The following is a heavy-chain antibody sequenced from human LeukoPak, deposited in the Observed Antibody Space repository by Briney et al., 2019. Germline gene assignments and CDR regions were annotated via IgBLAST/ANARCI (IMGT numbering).Heavy chain of an antibody. CDR1: GASISSGSYY. V-gene: IGHV4-61*02. CDR2: IYSSGNT. J-gene: IGHJ4*02. Sequence: SQTLSLTCTVSGASISSGSYYWSWIRQPAGKGLEWIGRIYSSGNTNYNPSLKSRVTISVDKSKNQFSLKLSSVTAADTAVYYCARVRDSTEDYWGQGTLVTVSS. CDR3: ARVRDSTEDY. D-gene: IGHD2-2*01.